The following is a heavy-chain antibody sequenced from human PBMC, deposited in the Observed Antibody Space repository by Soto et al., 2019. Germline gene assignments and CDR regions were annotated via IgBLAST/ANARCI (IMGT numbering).Heavy chain of an antibody. Sequence: PSETLSLTCTVSGGSVSSGSYYWSWIRQPPGKGLEWIGYVYYSGSTNYNPSLKSRVTISVDTSKNQFSLKLSSVTAADTAVYYCAVGGYCSSTSCYKTALYYYGMDVWGQGTTVTVSS. V-gene: IGHV4-61*01. D-gene: IGHD2-2*02. CDR1: GGSVSSGSYY. CDR3: AVGGYCSSTSCYKTALYYYGMDV. CDR2: VYYSGST. J-gene: IGHJ6*02.